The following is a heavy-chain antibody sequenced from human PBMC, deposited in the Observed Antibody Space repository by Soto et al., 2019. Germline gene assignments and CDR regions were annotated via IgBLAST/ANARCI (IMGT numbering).Heavy chain of an antibody. V-gene: IGHV3-33*01. CDR2: IGSDGRRD. J-gene: IGHJ4*02. CDR1: GFTFGRHG. Sequence: QVQLVESGGGVVQPGGSLRLSCAASGFTFGRHGMHWVRQAPGKGLEWVAVIGSDGRRDSYADSVKGRFTISRDNGQNTLYLQMNSLRDADTAVYYCARDDDDAANGLDYWGQGTLVTVSS. CDR3: ARDDDDAANGLDY. D-gene: IGHD1-1*01.